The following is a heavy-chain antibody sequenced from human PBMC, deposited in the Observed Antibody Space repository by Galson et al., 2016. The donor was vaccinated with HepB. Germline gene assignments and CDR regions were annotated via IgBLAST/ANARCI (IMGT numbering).Heavy chain of an antibody. CDR1: GGSISSSNYY. V-gene: IGHV4-39*01. CDR3: ARGLPYSSGWYIEREFYYCAMDV. Sequence: SETLSLTCGVSGGSISSSNYYWGWIRQPPGKGPEWIGSIYYSGSTDYNPSLKTRVTISVDTSKNQFSLKLRSVTAADTAVYYRARGLPYSSGWYIEREFYYCAMDVWGQGTTVTVSS. CDR2: IYYSGST. D-gene: IGHD6-19*01. J-gene: IGHJ6*02.